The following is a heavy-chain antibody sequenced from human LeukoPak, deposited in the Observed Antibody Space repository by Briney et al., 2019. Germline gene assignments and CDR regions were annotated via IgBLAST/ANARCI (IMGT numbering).Heavy chain of an antibody. Sequence: SETLSLTCTVSGGSIISNTYYWVWIRQPLGKGLEWIANMYSSGGTQYNPSLTNRVTISVDTSMNQFFLSLSSVTAADTAVYFCTRRTYSAYMDVWGQGTTVTVSS. V-gene: IGHV4-39*01. CDR1: GGSIISNTYY. J-gene: IGHJ6*03. CDR2: MYSSGGT. CDR3: TRRTYSAYMDV. D-gene: IGHD1-7*01.